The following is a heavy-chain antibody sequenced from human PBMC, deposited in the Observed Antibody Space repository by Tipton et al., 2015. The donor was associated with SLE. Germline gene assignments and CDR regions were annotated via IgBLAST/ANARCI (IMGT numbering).Heavy chain of an antibody. V-gene: IGHV3-11*04. CDR3: ARQYYYDSRGPFDY. D-gene: IGHD3-22*01. CDR1: GFTFSDYY. CDR2: ISSGGSTL. Sequence: SLRLSCAASGFTFSDYYMSWIRQAPGKGLEWVSYISSGGSTLYYADAVKGRFTISRDNAKNSLYLQMNSLRAVDTAVYYCARQYYYDSRGPFDYWGQGTLVAVSS. J-gene: IGHJ4*02.